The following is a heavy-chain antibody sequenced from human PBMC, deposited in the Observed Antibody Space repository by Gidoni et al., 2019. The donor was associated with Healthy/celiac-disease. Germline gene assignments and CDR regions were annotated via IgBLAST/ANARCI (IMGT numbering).Heavy chain of an antibody. CDR2: ISYDGSNK. Sequence: QVQLVESGGGVVQPGRSVRLSCAAAGFTFSSYGMHWVRQAPGKGLEWVAVISYDGSNKYYADSVKGRFTISRDNSKNTLYLQMTSLRAEDTAVYYCARDVGATREFDYWGQGTLVTVSS. CDR1: GFTFSSYG. J-gene: IGHJ4*02. CDR3: ARDVGATREFDY. D-gene: IGHD1-26*01. V-gene: IGHV3-30*03.